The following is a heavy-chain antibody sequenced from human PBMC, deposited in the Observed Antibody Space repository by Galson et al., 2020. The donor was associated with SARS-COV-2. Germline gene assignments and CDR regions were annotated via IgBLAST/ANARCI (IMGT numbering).Heavy chain of an antibody. Sequence: GGSLRLSCVASGFTFSDYAMSWVRQAPGKGLEWVSGITASGGSTKYADSVRGRFTISRDQAKNTVFLEMSSLRVEDTALYYCAKDLQWLVALDFWGLGTMVTVSS. V-gene: IGHV3-23*01. CDR1: GFTFSDYA. J-gene: IGHJ3*01. CDR2: ITASGGST. D-gene: IGHD6-19*01. CDR3: AKDLQWLVALDF.